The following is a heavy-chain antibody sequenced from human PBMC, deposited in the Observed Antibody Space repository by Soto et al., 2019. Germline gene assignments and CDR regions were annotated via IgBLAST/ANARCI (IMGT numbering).Heavy chain of an antibody. V-gene: IGHV3-30*18. D-gene: IGHD6-19*01. CDR2: VSYDGRNT. CDR3: AKGGRQWLVTSDFNY. CDR1: GFTFSDYA. Sequence: VQLVESGGGVVQPGRSLRLSCAASGFTFSDYAMHWFRQAPGKGLEWVAVVSYDGRNTYYADSVKGRFTISRDSSKNTVSLELTSLGDEDTAVYYCAKGGRQWLVTSDFNYWGQRSLVTVSS. J-gene: IGHJ4*02.